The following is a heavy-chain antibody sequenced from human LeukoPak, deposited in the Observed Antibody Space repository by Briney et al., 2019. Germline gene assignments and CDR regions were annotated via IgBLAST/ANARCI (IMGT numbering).Heavy chain of an antibody. Sequence: PSETLSLTCTVSGGSISSSSYYWGWIRQPPGKGLEWIGSIYYSGSTYYNPSLKSRVTVSVDTSKNQFSLKLSSVTAADTAVYYCARGLSRVRGAPNRKYYMDVWGKGTTVTVSS. J-gene: IGHJ6*03. D-gene: IGHD3-10*01. V-gene: IGHV4-39*01. CDR2: IYYSGST. CDR3: ARGLSRVRGAPNRKYYMDV. CDR1: GGSISSSSYY.